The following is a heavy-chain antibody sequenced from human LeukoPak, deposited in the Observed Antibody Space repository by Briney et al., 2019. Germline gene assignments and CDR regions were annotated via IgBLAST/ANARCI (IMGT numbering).Heavy chain of an antibody. CDR2: MNPNSGNT. CDR1: GYTFTIYD. J-gene: IGHJ4*02. Sequence: ASVTVSCKASGYTFTIYDINWVRQATGQGLEWMGWMNPNSGNTGYAQKFQGRVTMTRNTSISTAYMELSSLRSEDTAVHYCARGRIAVAGTLLGYWGQGTLVTVSS. V-gene: IGHV1-8*01. CDR3: ARGRIAVAGTLLGY. D-gene: IGHD6-19*01.